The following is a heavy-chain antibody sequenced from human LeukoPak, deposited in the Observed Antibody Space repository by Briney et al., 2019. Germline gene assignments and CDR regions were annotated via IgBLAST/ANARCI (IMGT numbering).Heavy chain of an antibody. CDR2: IKSKTDGGTA. D-gene: IGHD3-16*01. Sequence: AGGSLRLSCAASGFTFSNAWMSWVRQAPGKGLEWVGRIKSKTDGGTADYAAPVKGRFTISRDDSKNTVYLQMNSLETEDTAVYYCTSRGGGHPFDYWGQGTLVTVSS. CDR3: TSRGGGHPFDY. CDR1: GFTFSNAW. J-gene: IGHJ4*02. V-gene: IGHV3-15*01.